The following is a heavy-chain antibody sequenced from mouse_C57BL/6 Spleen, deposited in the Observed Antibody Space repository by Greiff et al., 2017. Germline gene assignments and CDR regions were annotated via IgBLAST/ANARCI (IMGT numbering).Heavy chain of an antibody. J-gene: IGHJ4*01. CDR1: GYTFTDYE. CDR3: AKAYYECAYYYAMDY. D-gene: IGHD2-10*01. Sequence: VQLQESGAELVRPGASVTLSCKASGYTFTDYEMHWVKQTPVHGLEWIGAIDPETGGTAYNQKFKGKAILTAEKSSSTAYMELRSLTSEDSAVYYCAKAYYECAYYYAMDYWGQGTSVTVSS. V-gene: IGHV1-15*01. CDR2: IDPETGGT.